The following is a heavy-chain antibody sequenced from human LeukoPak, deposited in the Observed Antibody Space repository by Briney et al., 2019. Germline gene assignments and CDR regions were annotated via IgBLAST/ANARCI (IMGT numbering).Heavy chain of an antibody. V-gene: IGHV1-18*01. J-gene: IGHJ5*02. CDR1: GYAFTSYG. CDR2: ISAYNGNT. D-gene: IGHD2-2*01. CDR3: ARHSIYCSSTSCYAP. Sequence: ASVKVSCKASGYAFTSYGISWVRQAPGQGLEWMGWISAYNGNTNYAQKLQGRVTMTTDTSTGTAYMELRSLRSDDTAVYYCARHSIYCSSTSCYAPWGQGTLVTVSS.